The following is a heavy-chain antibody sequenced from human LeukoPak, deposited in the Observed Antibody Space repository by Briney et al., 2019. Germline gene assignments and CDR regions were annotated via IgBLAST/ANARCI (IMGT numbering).Heavy chain of an antibody. J-gene: IGHJ4*02. D-gene: IGHD3-22*01. V-gene: IGHV4-39*07. Sequence: SETLSLTCTVSGDSISSSNDYWGWIRQPPGKGLEWIGSFYYNGNTYYNPPLKSRVTMSVDTSKNQFSLKLSSVTAADTAVYYCARDKYYYDSSSYNLDYWGQGTLVTVSS. CDR2: FYYNGNT. CDR1: GDSISSSNDY. CDR3: ARDKYYYDSSSYNLDY.